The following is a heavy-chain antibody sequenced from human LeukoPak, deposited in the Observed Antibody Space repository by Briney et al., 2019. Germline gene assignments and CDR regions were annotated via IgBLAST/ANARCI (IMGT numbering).Heavy chain of an antibody. D-gene: IGHD3-22*01. CDR1: GFTFSGSA. Sequence: GGSLRLSCGASGFTFSGSAMHWVRQASGKGLEWVGRIRSQANSYATAYVASVKGRFTISRDDSKKTAYLEMNSLGTEDTAVYYCTRAYDSSGYDFFYFDYWGQGILVTVSS. CDR3: TRAYDSSGYDFFYFDY. J-gene: IGHJ4*02. V-gene: IGHV3-73*01. CDR2: IRSQANSYAT.